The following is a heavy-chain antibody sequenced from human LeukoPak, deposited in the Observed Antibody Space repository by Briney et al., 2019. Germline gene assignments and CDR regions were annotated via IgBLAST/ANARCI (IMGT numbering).Heavy chain of an antibody. CDR3: ARTNPSGGSWYSFDY. V-gene: IGHV4-59*06. Sequence: SETLSLTCTVSGGSISSYYWSWIRQHPGKGLEWIGYIYYSGSTYYNPSLKSRVTISVDTSKNQFSLKLSSVTAADTAVYYCARTNPSGGSWYSFDYWGQGTLVTVSS. J-gene: IGHJ4*02. CDR2: IYYSGST. CDR1: GGSISSYY. D-gene: IGHD3-16*01.